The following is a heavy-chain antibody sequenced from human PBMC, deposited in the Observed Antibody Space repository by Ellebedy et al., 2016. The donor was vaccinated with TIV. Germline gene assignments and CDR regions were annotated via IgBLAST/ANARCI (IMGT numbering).Heavy chain of an antibody. CDR2: ISSSSSYI. J-gene: IGHJ6*02. CDR1: GFTFSSYS. D-gene: IGHD4-17*01. CDR3: AREFVTTVSYYGMDV. V-gene: IGHV3-21*01. Sequence: GGSLRLXCAASGFTFSSYSMNWVRQAPGKGLEWVSSISSSSSYIYYADSVKGRFTISRDNAKNSLYLQMNSLRAEDTAVYYCAREFVTTVSYYGMDVWGQGTTVTVSS.